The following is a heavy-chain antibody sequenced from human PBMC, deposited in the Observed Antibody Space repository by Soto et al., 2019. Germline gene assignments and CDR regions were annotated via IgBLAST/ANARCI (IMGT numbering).Heavy chain of an antibody. D-gene: IGHD3-3*01. V-gene: IGHV1-18*04. CDR2: ISTYNGNT. J-gene: IGHJ6*02. Sequence: ASVKVSCKASGYTFTSYGISWVRQAPGQGLEWMGWISTYNGNTNNAQKLQGRVTMTTDTSTSTAYMELRSLRSDDTAVYYCARDSTLYYDFWSGHYYYYGMDVWGQGTTVTVSS. CDR3: ARDSTLYYDFWSGHYYYYGMDV. CDR1: GYTFTSYG.